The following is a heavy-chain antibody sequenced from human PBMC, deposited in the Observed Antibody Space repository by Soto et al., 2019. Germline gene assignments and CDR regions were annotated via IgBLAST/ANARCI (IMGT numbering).Heavy chain of an antibody. J-gene: IGHJ6*02. Sequence: EVQLLESGGGLVQPGGSLRLSCAASGFTFSSYAMSWVRQAPGKGLEWVSAISGSGGSTYYADSVKGRFTISRDNSKNTLYLQMNSLRAEDTAVYYCANWGRGQGELTRYYYYGMDVWGQGTTVTVSS. CDR2: ISGSGGST. D-gene: IGHD3-16*01. V-gene: IGHV3-23*01. CDR3: ANWGRGQGELTRYYYYGMDV. CDR1: GFTFSSYA.